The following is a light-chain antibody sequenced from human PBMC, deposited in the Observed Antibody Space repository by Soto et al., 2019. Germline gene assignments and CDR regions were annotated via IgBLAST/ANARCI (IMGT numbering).Light chain of an antibody. V-gene: IGLV2-11*01. J-gene: IGLJ1*01. CDR2: DVS. CDR3: CSFSGSPYV. Sequence: QSALTQPRSVSGSPGQSVTISCTGTSSDVGGYNYVSWYQQHPGKAPKLMIYDVSKRPSGVPDRFSGSKSGNRASLTISGLQAEDEADYYCCSFSGSPYVFGTGTELTVL. CDR1: SSDVGGYNY.